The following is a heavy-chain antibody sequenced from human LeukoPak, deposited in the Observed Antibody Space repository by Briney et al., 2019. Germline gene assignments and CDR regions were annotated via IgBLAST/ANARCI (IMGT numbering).Heavy chain of an antibody. CDR1: GGSFSDYY. CDR2: INDSGST. V-gene: IGHV4-34*01. CDR3: ASLVVTEQYCSSTSCYVGWFDP. D-gene: IGHD2-2*01. Sequence: PSETLSLTCAVYGGSFSDYYWSWIRQPPGKGLEWIGEINDSGSTNYNPSLTSRVTMSADTSKNQFSLKLSSVTAADTAVHYCASLVVTEQYCSSTSCYVGWFDPWGQGTLVTVSS. J-gene: IGHJ5*02.